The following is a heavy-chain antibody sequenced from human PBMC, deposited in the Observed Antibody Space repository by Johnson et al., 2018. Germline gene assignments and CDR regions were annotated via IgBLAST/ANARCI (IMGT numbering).Heavy chain of an antibody. J-gene: IGHJ3*02. V-gene: IGHV3-23*04. CDR2: ILENGEAT. Sequence: EVQLVESGGGLEQPGGSLRLSCVASGFSFSSHAMSWVRQAPGMGLEWVSSILENGEATYYADSVKGRFTISRDNSKNTLYRQIKSLRVEDTAVYSCAKERRDRRFAFGIWGQGTIVSVSS. CDR3: AKERRDRRFAFGI. CDR1: GFSFSSHA. D-gene: IGHD3-16*01.